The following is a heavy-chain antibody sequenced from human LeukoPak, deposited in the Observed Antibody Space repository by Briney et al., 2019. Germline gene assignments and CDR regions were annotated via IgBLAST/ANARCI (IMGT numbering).Heavy chain of an antibody. CDR1: GYTFTSYE. CDR2: MNPNSGNT. Sequence: ASVKVSCKASGYTFTSYEINWVRQATGQGLEWMGWMNPNSGNTGYAQKFRGRVTMTRNTSISTAYMELSSLRSEDTAVYYCARGGEMATIIHYYYYMDVWGKGTTVTVSS. CDR3: ARGGEMATIIHYYYYMDV. D-gene: IGHD5-24*01. V-gene: IGHV1-8*01. J-gene: IGHJ6*03.